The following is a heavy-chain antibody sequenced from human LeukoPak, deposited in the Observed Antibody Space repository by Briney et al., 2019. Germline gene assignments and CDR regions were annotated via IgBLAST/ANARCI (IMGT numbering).Heavy chain of an antibody. CDR2: IYHTGST. D-gene: IGHD6-19*01. V-gene: IGHV4-59*12. CDR1: GGSISSYY. Sequence: PSETLSLTCTVSGGSISSYYWNWIRQPPGKGLEWIGYIYHTGSTYYNPSLKSRVTISVDRSKNQFSLKLSSVTAADTAVYYCASGSSSGWYWVYWGQGTLVTVSS. CDR3: ASGSSSGWYWVY. J-gene: IGHJ4*02.